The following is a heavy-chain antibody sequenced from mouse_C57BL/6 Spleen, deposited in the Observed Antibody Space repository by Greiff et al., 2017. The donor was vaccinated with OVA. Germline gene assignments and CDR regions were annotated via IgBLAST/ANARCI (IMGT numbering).Heavy chain of an antibody. Sequence: EVQLQQSGGDLVKPGGSLKLSCAASGFTFSSYGMSWVRQTPDKRLEWVATISSGGSYTYYPDSVKGRFTISRDNAKNTLYLQMSSLKSEYTAMYYCARTTVVGGGGYYAMDYWGQGTSVTVSS. CDR1: GFTFSSYG. CDR3: ARTTVVGGGGYYAMDY. D-gene: IGHD1-1*01. CDR2: ISSGGSYT. J-gene: IGHJ4*01. V-gene: IGHV5-6*01.